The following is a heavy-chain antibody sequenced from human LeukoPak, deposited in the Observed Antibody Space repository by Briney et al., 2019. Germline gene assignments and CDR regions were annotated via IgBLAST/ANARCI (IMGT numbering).Heavy chain of an antibody. CDR1: GFTFSSYG. D-gene: IGHD3-9*01. V-gene: IGHV3-23*01. Sequence: GGSLRLSCAVSGFTFSSYGMSWVRQAPGKGLEWVSAISGSGGSTYYADSVKGRFTISRDNSKNTLYLQMNSLRAEDTAVYYCAKDKSYDILTGYYNGGFGFDYWGQGTLVTVSS. J-gene: IGHJ4*02. CDR3: AKDKSYDILTGYYNGGFGFDY. CDR2: ISGSGGST.